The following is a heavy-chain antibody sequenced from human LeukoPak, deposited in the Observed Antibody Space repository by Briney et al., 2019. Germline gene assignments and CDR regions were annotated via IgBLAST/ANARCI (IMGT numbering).Heavy chain of an antibody. Sequence: SETLSLTCTVSGGSISSGDYYWSWLRQPPGKGLEWIGYIYYSGSTYYNPSLKSRVTISVDTSKNQFSLKPRSVTAADTAVYYCARVYLSGHDYWGQGTLVTVSS. J-gene: IGHJ4*02. CDR2: IYYSGST. CDR3: ARVYLSGHDY. CDR1: GGSISSGDYY. V-gene: IGHV4-30-4*01. D-gene: IGHD3-9*01.